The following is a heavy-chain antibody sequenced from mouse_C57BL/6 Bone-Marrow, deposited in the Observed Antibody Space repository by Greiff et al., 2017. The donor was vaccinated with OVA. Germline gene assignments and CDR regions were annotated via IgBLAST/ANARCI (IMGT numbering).Heavy chain of an antibody. CDR3: ARPYGDDNYYAMDY. CDR1: GYTFTSYW. V-gene: IGHV1-55*01. D-gene: IGHD2-2*01. CDR2: IYPGSGST. J-gene: IGHJ4*01. Sequence: QVQLQQPGAELVKPGASVKMSCKASGYTFTSYWITWVKQRPGQGLEWIGDIYPGSGSTNYNEKFKSKATLTVDTSSSTAYMQLSSLTSEDSAVYYCARPYGDDNYYAMDYWGKGTSVTVPS.